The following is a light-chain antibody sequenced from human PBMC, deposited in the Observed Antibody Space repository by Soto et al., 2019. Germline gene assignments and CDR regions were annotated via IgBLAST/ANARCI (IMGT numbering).Light chain of an antibody. Sequence: SSLSASIGDRVTITCRASQGISSDLAWYQQKPGKVPKLLIFAASTLQSGVPSRFSGSGSGTDFTLAISSLQPEDVATYYCQKYNSALTWAFGQGTKVDIK. CDR1: QGISSD. CDR2: AAS. J-gene: IGKJ1*01. CDR3: QKYNSALTWA. V-gene: IGKV1-27*01.